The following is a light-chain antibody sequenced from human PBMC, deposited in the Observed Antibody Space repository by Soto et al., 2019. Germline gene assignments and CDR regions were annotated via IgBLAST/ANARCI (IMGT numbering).Light chain of an antibody. V-gene: IGKV3-20*01. CDR1: QSVGSRF. Sequence: ELALTQSPGTLSLSQGARSPLSCRARQSVGSRFLAWYQQKPGQAPRLLISGTFSRATGIPDRFSGSGSGTDFTLTISSLDPEDFAVYYCQQCNSWPRTFGQGTKVDIK. CDR2: GTF. J-gene: IGKJ1*01. CDR3: QQCNSWPRT.